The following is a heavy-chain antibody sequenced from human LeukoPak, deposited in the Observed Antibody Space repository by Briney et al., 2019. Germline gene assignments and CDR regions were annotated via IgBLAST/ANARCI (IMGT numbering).Heavy chain of an antibody. V-gene: IGHV3-30*18. D-gene: IGHD3-3*01. J-gene: IGHJ4*02. CDR1: GFTFSSYG. CDR2: ISYDGSNK. CDR3: AKSQRFLEWLLYLDY. Sequence: PGRSLRLSCAASGFTFSSYGMHWVRQAPGKGLEWVAVISYDGSNKYYADSVKGRFTISRDNSKNTLYLQMNSLRAEDTAVYYCAKSQRFLEWLLYLDYWGQGTLVAVSS.